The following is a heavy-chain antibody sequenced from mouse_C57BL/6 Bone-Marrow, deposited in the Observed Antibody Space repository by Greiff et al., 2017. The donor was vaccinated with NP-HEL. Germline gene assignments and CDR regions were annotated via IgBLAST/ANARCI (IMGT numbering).Heavy chain of an antibody. CDR3: ASRRGSRGSSYTWFAY. CDR1: GFTFSDYY. D-gene: IGHD1-1*01. Sequence: EVMLVESGGGLVQPGGSLKLSCAASGFTFSDYYMYWVRQTPEKRLEWVAYISNGGGSTYYPDTVKGRFTISRDNAKNTLYLQMSRLKSEDTAMYYCASRRGSRGSSYTWFAYWGQGTLVTVSA. V-gene: IGHV5-12*01. CDR2: ISNGGGST. J-gene: IGHJ3*01.